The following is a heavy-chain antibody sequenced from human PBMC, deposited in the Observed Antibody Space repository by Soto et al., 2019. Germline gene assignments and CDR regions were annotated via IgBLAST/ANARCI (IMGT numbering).Heavy chain of an antibody. CDR1: GGSISSGGYY. CDR3: ATRPYNWFDP. CDR2: IYYSGST. J-gene: IGHJ5*02. V-gene: IGHV4-39*01. Sequence: PSETLSLTCTVSGGSISSGGYYWSWIRQHPGKGLEWIGSIYYSGSTYYNPSLKSRVTISVDTSKNQFSLKLSSVTAADTAVYYCATRPYNWFDPWGQGTLVTVSS.